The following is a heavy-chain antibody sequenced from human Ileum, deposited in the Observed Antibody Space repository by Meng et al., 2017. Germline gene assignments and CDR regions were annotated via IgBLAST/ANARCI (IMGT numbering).Heavy chain of an antibody. D-gene: IGHD3-22*01. CDR2: IDSGGSGT. V-gene: IGHV3-23*03. CDR1: GFTFTTYA. Sequence: GESLKISCAASGFTFTTYAMSWVRQAPGKGLEWVSGIDSGGSGTYYADSVKGRFTISRDNSKNTLYMQMNSLKTEDTAVYYCTTDITMIVVAVIWGQGTLVTVSS. J-gene: IGHJ4*02. CDR3: TTDITMIVVAVI.